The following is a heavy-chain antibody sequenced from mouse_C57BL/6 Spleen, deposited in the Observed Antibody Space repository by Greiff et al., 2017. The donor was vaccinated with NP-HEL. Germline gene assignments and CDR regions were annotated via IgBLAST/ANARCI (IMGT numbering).Heavy chain of an antibody. CDR1: GYTFTDYE. Sequence: VQGVESGAELVRPGASVTLSCKASGYTFTDYEMHWVKQTPVHGLEWIGAIDPETGGTAYNQKFKGKAILTADKSSSTAYMELRSLTSEDSAVYYCTRSGGNYRVRYFDVWGTGTTVTVSS. CDR2: IDPETGGT. D-gene: IGHD2-1*01. CDR3: TRSGGNYRVRYFDV. V-gene: IGHV1-15*01. J-gene: IGHJ1*03.